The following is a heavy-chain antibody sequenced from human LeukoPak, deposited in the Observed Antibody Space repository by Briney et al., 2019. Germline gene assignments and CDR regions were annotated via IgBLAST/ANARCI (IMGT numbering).Heavy chain of an antibody. CDR3: AREYCSSTSCPRDIFDY. CDR1: GGSISSYY. D-gene: IGHD2-2*01. CDR2: IYTSGST. Sequence: SETLSLTCTVSGGSISSYYWSWIRQPAGKGLEWIGRIYTSGSTNYNPSLKSRVTMSVDTSKNQFSLKLSSVTAADTAVYYCAREYCSSTSCPRDIFDYWGQGTLVSVSS. J-gene: IGHJ4*02. V-gene: IGHV4-4*07.